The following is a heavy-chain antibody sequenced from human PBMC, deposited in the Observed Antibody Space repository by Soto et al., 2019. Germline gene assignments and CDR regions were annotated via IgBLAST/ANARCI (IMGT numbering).Heavy chain of an antibody. D-gene: IGHD4-17*01. J-gene: IGHJ4*02. CDR3: ALNTVTLDY. CDR1: GFTFSSYA. V-gene: IGHV3-23*01. Sequence: GGSLRLSCAASGFTFSSYAMSWVRQAPGKGLEWVSAISGSGGSTYYADSVKGRFTISRDNSKNTLYLQMTNMDPVDTATYYCALNTVTLDYWGQGTLVTVSS. CDR2: ISGSGGST.